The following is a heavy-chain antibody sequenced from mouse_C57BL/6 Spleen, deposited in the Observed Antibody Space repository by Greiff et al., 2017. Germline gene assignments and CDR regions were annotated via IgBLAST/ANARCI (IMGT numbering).Heavy chain of an antibody. J-gene: IGHJ3*01. CDR2: IDPSDSYT. V-gene: IGHV1-69*01. CDR1: GYTFTSYW. CDR3: ARGDIAWFAY. Sequence: VQLQQPGAELVMPGASVKLSCKASGYTFTSYWMHWVKQRPGQGLEWIGEIDPSDSYTNYNQKFKGKSTLTVDKSSSTAYMQLSSRTSEDSAVYYCARGDIAWFAYWGQGTLVTVSA.